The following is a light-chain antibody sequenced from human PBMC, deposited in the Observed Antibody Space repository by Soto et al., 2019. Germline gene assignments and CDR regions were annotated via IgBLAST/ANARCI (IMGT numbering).Light chain of an antibody. CDR2: AAS. Sequence: EIVLTQSPGTLSLTPGERATLSCRASQSVVSNYLAWYQQTPGQAPRLLIYAASSRATGIPDRFSGSGSGTDFTLTISRLEPEDFAVYYCQQYGSSPITFGQGTRLDIK. CDR3: QQYGSSPIT. J-gene: IGKJ5*01. V-gene: IGKV3-20*01. CDR1: QSVVSNY.